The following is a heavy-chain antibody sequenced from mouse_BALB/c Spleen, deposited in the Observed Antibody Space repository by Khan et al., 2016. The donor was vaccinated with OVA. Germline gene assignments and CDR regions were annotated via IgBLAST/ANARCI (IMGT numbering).Heavy chain of an antibody. D-gene: IGHD1-1*01. CDR3: ARIYLIDLDY. CDR2: INPHIGET. Sequence: VQLQQSGPELVKPGASVKISCKASGYSFTGYFMNWVMQSHGKSLEWIGRINPHIGETFYNQKFKGKATLTVDESSSTAHMELRSLASEDSAVYYCARIYLIDLDYWGQGTTLTVSS. V-gene: IGHV1-20*02. CDR1: GYSFTGYF. J-gene: IGHJ2*01.